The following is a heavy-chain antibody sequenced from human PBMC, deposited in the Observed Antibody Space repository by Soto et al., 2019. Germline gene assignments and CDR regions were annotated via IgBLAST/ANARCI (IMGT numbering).Heavy chain of an antibody. Sequence: QVQLQESGPGLVKPSQTLSLTCTVSGGSISSGGYYWSWIRQHPGKGLEWIGYIYYSGSTSYNPSLKSRVTRSVDTSKNQCSLKLSSVTAADTAVYYCARVGGINWFDPWGQGTLVTVSS. CDR3: ARVGGINWFDP. CDR2: IYYSGST. V-gene: IGHV4-31*03. CDR1: GGSISSGGYY. D-gene: IGHD3-16*01. J-gene: IGHJ5*02.